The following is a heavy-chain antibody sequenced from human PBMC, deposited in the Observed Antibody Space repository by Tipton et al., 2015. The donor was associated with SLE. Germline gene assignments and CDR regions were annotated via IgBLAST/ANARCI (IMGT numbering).Heavy chain of an antibody. CDR1: GGSFSGYY. V-gene: IGHV4-34*01. J-gene: IGHJ4*02. CDR2: INHSGST. Sequence: TLSLTCAVYGGSFSGYYWSWIRQPPGKGLEWIGEINHSGSTNYNPSLKSRVTISVDTSKNQFSLKLSSVTAGDTAVYYCARGPGAFDYWGQGTLVTVSS. D-gene: IGHD3-10*01. CDR3: ARGPGAFDY.